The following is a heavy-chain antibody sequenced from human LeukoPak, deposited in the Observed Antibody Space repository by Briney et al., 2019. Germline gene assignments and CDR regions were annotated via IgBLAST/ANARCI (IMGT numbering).Heavy chain of an antibody. CDR1: GGSISPYY. D-gene: IGHD1-26*01. V-gene: IGHV4-59*01. Sequence: PSETLSLTCSVSGGSISPYYWSWIRQPPGKGLEYIAYIHYSGSTNYNPSLKSRVTISVDPSKTQFSLKLSSVTAADTAVYYCARGDTGSYYYFDYWGQGTLVTVSS. CDR3: ARGDTGSYYYFDY. CDR2: IHYSGST. J-gene: IGHJ4*02.